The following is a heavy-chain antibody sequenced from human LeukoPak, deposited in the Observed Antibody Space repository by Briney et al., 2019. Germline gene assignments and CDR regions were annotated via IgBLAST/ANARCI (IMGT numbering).Heavy chain of an antibody. CDR1: GLTFGNYA. CDR3: AKEATASYRISAFDV. CDR2: LSGSGTIM. J-gene: IGHJ3*01. D-gene: IGHD1-14*01. Sequence: GGSLRLSCVGSGLTFGNYAMSWVRQGPGKGLEWVSSLSGSGTIMDYAASVKGRFTISRDNSKSTLYLQLNSLGAEDTALYYCAKEATASYRISAFDVWGHGTMVIVSS. V-gene: IGHV3-23*01.